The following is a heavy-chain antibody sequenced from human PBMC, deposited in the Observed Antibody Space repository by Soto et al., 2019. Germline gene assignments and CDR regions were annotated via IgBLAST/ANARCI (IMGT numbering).Heavy chain of an antibody. V-gene: IGHV3-74*01. CDR2: INSDGSAT. J-gene: IGHJ4*02. CDR1: GFNFSIYW. CDR3: VRGGAYVDYRRDY. Sequence: PGGSVRLSCAASGFNFSIYWMHWVRQAPGKGLVWVSRINSDGSATYYADSVKGRFTISRDNAKNTLYLQMHSLRAEDTAVYYCVRGGAYVDYRRDYWGQGTPVTVSS. D-gene: IGHD4-17*01.